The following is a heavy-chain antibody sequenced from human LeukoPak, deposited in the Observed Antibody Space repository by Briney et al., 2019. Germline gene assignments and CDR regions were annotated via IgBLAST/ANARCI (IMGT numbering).Heavy chain of an antibody. Sequence: GASVKVSCKASGYTFTSYGISWVRQAPGQGLEWMGWISGYNGNTNYAQKLQGRVTMTTDTSTSTAYMELSRLRSDDTAVYYCARDRTLPSGWYTTNDYYGMDVWGQGTTVTVSS. CDR1: GYTFTSYG. J-gene: IGHJ6*02. CDR3: ARDRTLPSGWYTTNDYYGMDV. V-gene: IGHV1-18*01. D-gene: IGHD6-13*01. CDR2: ISGYNGNT.